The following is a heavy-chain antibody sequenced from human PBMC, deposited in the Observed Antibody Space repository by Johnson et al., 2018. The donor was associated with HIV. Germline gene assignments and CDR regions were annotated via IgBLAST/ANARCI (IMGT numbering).Heavy chain of an antibody. CDR2: INWNGGST. V-gene: IGHV3-NL1*01. CDR3: ARAIAPYTYYLEGDALDI. D-gene: IGHD4-11*01. J-gene: IGHJ3*02. CDR1: GFTFSSYW. Sequence: QVQLVESGGGVVQPGGSLRLSCAASGFTFSSYWMHWVRQAPGKGLVWVSGINWNGGSTGYADSVKGRFTISRDNSKNTLYLQMNSLGPGDTAVYYCARAIAPYTYYLEGDALDIWGQGTVVTVSS.